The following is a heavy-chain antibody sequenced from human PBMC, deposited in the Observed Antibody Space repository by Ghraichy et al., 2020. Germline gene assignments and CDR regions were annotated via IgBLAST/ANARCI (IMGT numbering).Heavy chain of an antibody. CDR3: AREGFGELNPHAFDI. CDR2: IYYSGST. J-gene: IGHJ3*02. CDR1: GGSISSYY. D-gene: IGHD3-10*01. V-gene: IGHV4-59*01. Sequence: GSLRLSCTVSGGSISSYYWSWIRQPPGKGLEWIGYIYYSGSTNYNPSLKSRVTISVDTSKNQFSLKLSSVTAADTAVYYCAREGFGELNPHAFDIWGQGTMVTVSS.